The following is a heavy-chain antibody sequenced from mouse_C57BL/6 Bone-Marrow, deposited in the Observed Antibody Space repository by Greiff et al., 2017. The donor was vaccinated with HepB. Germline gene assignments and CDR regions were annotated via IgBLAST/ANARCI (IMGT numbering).Heavy chain of an antibody. CDR2: IYPRDGST. D-gene: IGHD1-1*01. CDR1: GYTFTDHT. CDR3: ARVDYGSSIYWYLDV. V-gene: IGHV1-78*01. Sequence: QVQLQQSDAELVKPGASVKISCKVSGYTFTDHTIHWMKQRPEQGLEWIGDIYPRDGSTKYNEKFKGKATLTADKSSSTAYMQLNSLTSEDSAVYFCARVDYGSSIYWYLDVWGTGTTVTVTA. J-gene: IGHJ1*03.